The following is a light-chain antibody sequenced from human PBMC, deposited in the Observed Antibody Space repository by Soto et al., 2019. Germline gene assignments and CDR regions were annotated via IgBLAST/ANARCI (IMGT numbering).Light chain of an antibody. J-gene: IGKJ5*01. Sequence: EIVLTQSPCTLSVSPGERATLSCRASQSVSSSYLAWYQQKPGQAPRLLIYGASNRATGIPDRFSGSGPGTEFTLTISSLQSEDFAVYYCQQYNSWPPITFGQGTRLEIK. CDR3: QQYNSWPPIT. CDR2: GAS. V-gene: IGKV3D-15*01. CDR1: QSVSSSY.